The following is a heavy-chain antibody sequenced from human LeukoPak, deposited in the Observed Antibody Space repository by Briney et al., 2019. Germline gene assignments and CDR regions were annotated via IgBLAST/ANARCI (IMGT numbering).Heavy chain of an antibody. Sequence: GESLQISCQGSGDRFSNYWIAWVRQLSGKGLEWMGIIYPGDSDTRYSPSFQGQVTISADKSVNTAYLQWSSLKASETAMYYCVRQSGSSCYAEYWGQGTLVTVSS. V-gene: IGHV5-51*01. CDR3: VRQSGSSCYAEY. CDR1: GDRFSNYW. D-gene: IGHD6-13*01. J-gene: IGHJ4*02. CDR2: IYPGDSDT.